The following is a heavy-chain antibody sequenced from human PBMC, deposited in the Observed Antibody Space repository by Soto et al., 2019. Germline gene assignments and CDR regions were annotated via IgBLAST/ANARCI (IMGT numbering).Heavy chain of an antibody. J-gene: IGHJ1*01. CDR1: GGSISSGIYS. Sequence: TLSVTCAVSGGSISSGIYSWSWIRQPPGKGLEWIGYIYHTGSTYYNPSLKSRVTISVDRSKNQFSLRLSSVTAADTAVYYCARGYYYDGGGYYFEYFQNWGQGTPVTVSS. D-gene: IGHD3-22*01. V-gene: IGHV4-30-2*01. CDR2: IYHTGST. CDR3: ARGYYYDGGGYYFEYFQN.